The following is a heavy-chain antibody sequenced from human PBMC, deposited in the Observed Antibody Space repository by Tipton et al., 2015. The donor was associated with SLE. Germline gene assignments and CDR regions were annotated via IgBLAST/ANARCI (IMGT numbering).Heavy chain of an antibody. J-gene: IGHJ2*01. Sequence: TLSLTCTVSGGSISSGSYYWSWIRQPAGKGLEWIGRIYTSGSTNYNPSLKSRVTISVDTSKNQFSLKLSSVTAADTAVYYCARDPPRAVAGKGYFDLWGRGTLVTVSS. CDR3: ARDPPRAVAGKGYFDL. CDR2: IYTSGST. V-gene: IGHV4-61*02. CDR1: GGSISSGSYY. D-gene: IGHD6-19*01.